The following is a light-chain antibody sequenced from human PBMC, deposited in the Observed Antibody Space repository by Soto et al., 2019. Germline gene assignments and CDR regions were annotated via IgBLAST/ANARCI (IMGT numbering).Light chain of an antibody. J-gene: IGLJ1*01. V-gene: IGLV2-14*01. CDR1: SSDVGGYNY. CDR3: SSYTTGSTYV. CDR2: DVS. Sequence: QPVLTQPASVSGSPGQSITISCTGTSSDVGGYNYVSWYQQHPGKAPKLMIYDVSNRPSGVSSRFSGSKSGNTASLTISGLQAEDEADYYCSSYTTGSTYVFGTGTKLTVL.